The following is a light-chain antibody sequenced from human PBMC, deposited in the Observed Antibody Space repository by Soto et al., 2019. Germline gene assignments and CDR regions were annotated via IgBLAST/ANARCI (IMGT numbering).Light chain of an antibody. CDR3: SSFSRSSTPYV. Sequence: QSALTQPRSVSGSPGQSVTVSCTGISSDVDGYNYVSWYQQHPGKAPKLMIFEVNSRPSGVSNRFSGSKSDNTASLTISGLQTEDEADYYCSSFSRSSTPYVFGTGTKVTVL. CDR2: EVN. V-gene: IGLV2-14*01. CDR1: SSDVDGYNY. J-gene: IGLJ1*01.